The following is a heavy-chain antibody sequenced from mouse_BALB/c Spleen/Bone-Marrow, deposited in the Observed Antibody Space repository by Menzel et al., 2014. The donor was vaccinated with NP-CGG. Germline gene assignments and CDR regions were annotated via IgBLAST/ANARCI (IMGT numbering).Heavy chain of an antibody. CDR2: INPYNGDS. Sequence: EVQGVESGPELVKPGASVKISCKTSGYTFTEYTMHWVKQSHGKSLEWIGRINPYNGDSFYNQKFKGKATLTVDKSSSTAHMELRSLASEDSAVYYCARVTTDWYFDVWGAGTTVTVSS. D-gene: IGHD1-1*01. CDR1: GYTFTEYT. J-gene: IGHJ1*01. V-gene: IGHV1-20*02. CDR3: ARVTTDWYFDV.